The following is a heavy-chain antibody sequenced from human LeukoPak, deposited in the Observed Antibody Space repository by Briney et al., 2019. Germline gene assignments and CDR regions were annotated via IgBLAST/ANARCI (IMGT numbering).Heavy chain of an antibody. CDR1: GYTFTGYY. D-gene: IGHD6-13*01. J-gene: IGHJ3*02. Sequence: ASVKVSCKASGYTFTGYYMHWVRQAPGQGLEWMGWINPNSGGTNYAQKFQGRVTMTRDTSISTAYMELSRLRYDDTAVYYCARDPGYSSSWPTNAFDIWGPGTMVTVSS. CDR3: ARDPGYSSSWPTNAFDI. CDR2: INPNSGGT. V-gene: IGHV1-2*02.